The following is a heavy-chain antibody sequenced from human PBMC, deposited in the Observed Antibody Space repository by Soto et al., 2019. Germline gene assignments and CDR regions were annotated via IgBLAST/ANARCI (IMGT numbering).Heavy chain of an antibody. CDR1: GDSISSSRYY. CDR3: AKGNITGWTSYFDY. V-gene: IGHV4-39*01. J-gene: IGHJ4*01. D-gene: IGHD6-19*01. CDR2: IYYSGRT. Sequence: SETLSLTCTVSGDSISSSRYYWGWIRQPPGKGLAWIGTIYYSGRTYYNPSLKSRVTISADTSKNQFSLQLSSVTVSDTAFYYCAKGNITGWTSYFDYWGHGXLATVYS.